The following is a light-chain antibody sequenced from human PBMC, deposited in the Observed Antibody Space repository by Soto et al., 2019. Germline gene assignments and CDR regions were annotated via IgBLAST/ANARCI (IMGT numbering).Light chain of an antibody. J-gene: IGLJ2*01. Sequence: QAVVTQEPSLTVSPGGTVTLTCGSSTGAVTSGHYPYWFQQKPGQATRTLIYDTNNRQSWTPARFSGSLLGGKAALTLSGAQAEDEAEYYCLLCYSGAVVFGGGTKVTVL. CDR2: DTN. V-gene: IGLV7-46*01. CDR1: TGAVTSGHY. CDR3: LLCYSGAVV.